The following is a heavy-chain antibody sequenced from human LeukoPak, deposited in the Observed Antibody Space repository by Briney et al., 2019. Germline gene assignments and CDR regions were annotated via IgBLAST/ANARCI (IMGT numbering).Heavy chain of an antibody. J-gene: IGHJ6*03. CDR1: GLTLSSYA. CDR3: AKDRIVDGVYYYYYYMDV. V-gene: IGHV3-23*01. CDR2: ISGSGGST. D-gene: IGHD4-17*01. Sequence: GGSLRPSWAASGLTLSSYAMSWVGQAAGEGLGWVSAISGSGGSTNYADSVKGRFTISRDNSKNTLYLQMNSLRAEDTAVYYCAKDRIVDGVYYYYYYMDVWGKGTTVTVSS.